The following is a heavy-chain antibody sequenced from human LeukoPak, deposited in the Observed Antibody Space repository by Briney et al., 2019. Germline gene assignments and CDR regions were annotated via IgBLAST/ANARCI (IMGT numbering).Heavy chain of an antibody. J-gene: IGHJ4*02. V-gene: IGHV3-30*04. D-gene: IGHD3-9*01. CDR2: ISYDGSNK. CDR1: GFIFSAYA. CDR3: AKVRDWSQYYLDY. Sequence: GGSLRLSCAASGFIFSAYAMHWVRQAPGKGLEWVAVISYDGSNKYYADSVKGRFTISRDNSKNTLYLQMNSLRAEDTAVYYCAKVRDWSQYYLDYWGQGTLVTVSS.